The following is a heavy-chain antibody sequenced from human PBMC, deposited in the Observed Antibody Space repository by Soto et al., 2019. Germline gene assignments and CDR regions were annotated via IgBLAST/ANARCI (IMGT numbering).Heavy chain of an antibody. Sequence: GASVKVSCKASGDTFSSYSITWVRQAPGQGLEWMGGIIPVLGSANYAQKFQGRVTITADESTSTAYMELSSLRSQDTAVYFCARDDGWNYRYYDMEVWGQGTTVTVS. V-gene: IGHV1-69*13. CDR3: ARDDGWNYRYYDMEV. D-gene: IGHD1-7*01. CDR1: GDTFSSYS. J-gene: IGHJ6*02. CDR2: IIPVLGSA.